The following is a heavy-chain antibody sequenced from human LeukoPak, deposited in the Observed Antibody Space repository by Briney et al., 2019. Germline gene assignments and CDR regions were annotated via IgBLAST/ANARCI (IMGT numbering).Heavy chain of an antibody. Sequence: PGGSLRLSCAASGFTFSSYWMSWVRQAPGKGLEWVANIKQDGSEKYYVDSVKGRFTISRDNAKNSLYLQMNSLRAEDTAVYYCARDSGSGRRDYGKGFDPWGQGTLVTVSS. CDR2: IKQDGSEK. J-gene: IGHJ5*02. D-gene: IGHD4-17*01. CDR1: GFTFSSYW. CDR3: ARDSGSGRRDYGKGFDP. V-gene: IGHV3-7*01.